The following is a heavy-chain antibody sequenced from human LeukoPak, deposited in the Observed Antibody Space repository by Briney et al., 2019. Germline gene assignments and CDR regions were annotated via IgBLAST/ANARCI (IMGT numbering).Heavy chain of an antibody. CDR3: ARDHSDTPMVNYYYYGMDV. Sequence: GGSLRLSCAASGXSVNSCYMNWVRQAPGKGLEWVLVIYSGGRTYYADSEKGRFIISRDNSKNRLYLQMNSLRAEDTAVYYCARDHSDTPMVNYYYYGMDVWGLGTTVTVSS. CDR1: GXSVNSCY. V-gene: IGHV3-66*01. J-gene: IGHJ6*02. CDR2: IYSGGRT. D-gene: IGHD5-18*01.